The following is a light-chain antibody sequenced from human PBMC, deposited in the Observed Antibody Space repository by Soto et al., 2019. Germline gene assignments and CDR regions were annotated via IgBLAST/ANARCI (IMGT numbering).Light chain of an antibody. CDR1: QTISNW. CDR2: AAS. CDR3: QHSNSHLCT. Sequence: DIQMTQSPSSLSASVGDRVTITCRASQTISNWLAWYQQKPGRAPKLLIYAASTLESGVPSRFSGRGSGTEFTLTISSLQPDDFATYYCQHSNSHLCTVGQGTKLEIK. V-gene: IGKV1-5*01. J-gene: IGKJ2*02.